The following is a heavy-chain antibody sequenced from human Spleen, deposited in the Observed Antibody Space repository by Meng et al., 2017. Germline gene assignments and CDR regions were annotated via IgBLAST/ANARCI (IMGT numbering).Heavy chain of an antibody. V-gene: IGHV3-23*01. CDR1: GLNFSPYA. CDR2: ISGGGGST. CDR3: AKAGISGNYYFDY. J-gene: IGHJ4*02. Sequence: GESLKISCEVSGLNFSPYAMIWVRQAPGKGLEWVSGISGGGGSTYYADSLKGRFTISRDNSKNTLYLQMDSLRAEDAAVYFCAKAGISGNYYFDYWGQGTLVTVSS. D-gene: IGHD1-26*01.